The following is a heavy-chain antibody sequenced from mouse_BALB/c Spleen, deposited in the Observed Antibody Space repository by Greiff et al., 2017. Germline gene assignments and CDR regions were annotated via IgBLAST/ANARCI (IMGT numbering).Heavy chain of an antibody. J-gene: IGHJ3*01. CDR1: GYSITSDYA. Sequence: EVKLMESGPGLVKPSQSLSLTCTVTGYSITSDYAWNWIRQFPGNKLEWMGYISYSGSTSYNPSLKSRISITRDTSKNQFFLQLNSVTTEDTATYDCARTHYYGPWFAYWGQGTLVTVSA. CDR2: ISYSGST. V-gene: IGHV3-2*02. D-gene: IGHD1-2*01. CDR3: ARTHYYGPWFAY.